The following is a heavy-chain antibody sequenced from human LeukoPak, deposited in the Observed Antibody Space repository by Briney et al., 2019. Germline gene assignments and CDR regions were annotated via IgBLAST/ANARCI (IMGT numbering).Heavy chain of an antibody. Sequence: SETLSLTCAVYGGSFSGYYWSWIRQPPGKGLEWIGEINHSGSTNYNPSLKSRVTISVDTSKNQFSLKLSSVTAADTAVYYCASSYCTNGVCYEFDYWGQGTLVTVSS. CDR3: ASSYCTNGVCYEFDY. V-gene: IGHV4-34*01. D-gene: IGHD2-8*01. CDR2: INHSGST. CDR1: GGSFSGYY. J-gene: IGHJ4*02.